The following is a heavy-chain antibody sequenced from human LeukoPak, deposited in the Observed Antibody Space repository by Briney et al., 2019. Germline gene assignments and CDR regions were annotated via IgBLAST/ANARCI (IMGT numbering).Heavy chain of an antibody. CDR3: ARGSEDNRITTIVVVFDY. Sequence: SETLSLTCAVYGGSFSGYYWSWIRQAPGKGLEWIGEINHSGSTNYNASIKSQVTISVDTSKNQFSLKLSPVTAADTAVYYCARGSEDNRITTIVVVFDYWGQGTLVTVSS. V-gene: IGHV4-34*01. J-gene: IGHJ4*02. D-gene: IGHD3-22*01. CDR2: INHSGST. CDR1: GGSFSGYY.